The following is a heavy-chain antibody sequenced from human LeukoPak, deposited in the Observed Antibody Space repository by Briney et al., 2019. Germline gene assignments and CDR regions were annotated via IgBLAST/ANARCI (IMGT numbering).Heavy chain of an antibody. Sequence: GASVKVSCKASGYTFTSYYMHWVRQAPGQGLEWMGIINPSGGSTSYAQKFQGRVTMTRDMSTSTVYMELSSLRSEDTAVYHCARSLGVGATTGSDAFDIWGQGTMVTVSS. CDR2: INPSGGST. CDR1: GYTFTSYY. J-gene: IGHJ3*02. V-gene: IGHV1-46*01. D-gene: IGHD1-26*01. CDR3: ARSLGVGATTGSDAFDI.